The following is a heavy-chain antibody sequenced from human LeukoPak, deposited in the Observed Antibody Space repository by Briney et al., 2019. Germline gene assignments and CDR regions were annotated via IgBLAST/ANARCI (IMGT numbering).Heavy chain of an antibody. Sequence: SETLSLTCTISAASISSSSHHWGWIRQSPGKGLEWIGSIYYGQTIYYNPSLNSRVTISVDTSKNQFSLKLSSVTAADTAVYYCARGREDIVVVPAAYYPFDPWGQGTLVTVSS. CDR3: ARGREDIVVVPAAYYPFDP. CDR2: IYYGQTI. CDR1: AASISSSSHH. J-gene: IGHJ5*02. D-gene: IGHD2-2*01. V-gene: IGHV4-39*07.